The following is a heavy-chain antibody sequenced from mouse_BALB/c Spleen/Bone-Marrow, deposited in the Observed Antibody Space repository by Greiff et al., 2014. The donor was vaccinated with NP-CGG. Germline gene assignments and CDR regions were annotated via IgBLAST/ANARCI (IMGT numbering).Heavy chain of an antibody. CDR3: TRRGTYDKRTAMDY. Sequence: VQLQQPGGDLVKPGGSLKLSCAASGFTFSSYGMSWVRQTPDKRLEWVATISSGGTNTYYPDSVKGRFTISRDNAKNTLYLQMSSLKSEDTAMYYCTRRGTYDKRTAMDYWGQGTSVTVSS. CDR1: GFTFSSYG. J-gene: IGHJ4*01. V-gene: IGHV5-6*01. D-gene: IGHD2-12*01. CDR2: ISSGGTNT.